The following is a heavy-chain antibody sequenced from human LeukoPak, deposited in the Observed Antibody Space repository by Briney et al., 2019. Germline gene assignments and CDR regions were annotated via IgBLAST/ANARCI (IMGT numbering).Heavy chain of an antibody. Sequence: GGSLRLSCAAFGFTFDDYAMSWVRQAPGKGLEWVSPVSGGSGSRYYADSVKGRFTISKDNSKNSLYLQMNSLRTEDTALYYCAYAGGDGGSDYYGGDLDYWGQGTLVTVSS. J-gene: IGHJ4*02. D-gene: IGHD3-22*01. V-gene: IGHV3-43*02. CDR1: GFTFDDYA. CDR3: AYAGGDGGSDYYGGDLDY. CDR2: VSGGSGSR.